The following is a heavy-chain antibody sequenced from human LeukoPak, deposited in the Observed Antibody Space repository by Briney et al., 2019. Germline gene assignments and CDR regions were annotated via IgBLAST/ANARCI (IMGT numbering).Heavy chain of an antibody. V-gene: IGHV4-4*07. J-gene: IGHJ4*02. CDR2: IQSSGST. CDR1: GGSISSYY. D-gene: IGHD2-8*01. Sequence: SETLSLTCTVSGGSISSYYWSWVRQPAGKGLEWIGRIQSSGSTNHNPSLKSRVTMSVDTSKFQFFLKLSSVTAADTAVYYCARGVSPLDYWGQGTLVTVSS. CDR3: ARGVSPLDY.